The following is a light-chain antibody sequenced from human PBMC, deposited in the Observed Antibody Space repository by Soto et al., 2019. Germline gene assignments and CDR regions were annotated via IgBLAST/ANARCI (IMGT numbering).Light chain of an antibody. CDR1: SNDIGAYNY. CDR2: DVT. J-gene: IGLJ2*01. CDR3: SSYTSIIAVV. Sequence: QSALTQPASVSGSPGQSITISCTGTSNDIGAYNYVSWYQQHPGKAPKLLIYDVTHRPSGVSDRFSGSKSGRTASLTISGLQPGDEADYYCSSYTSIIAVVFGGGTKLTVL. V-gene: IGLV2-14*03.